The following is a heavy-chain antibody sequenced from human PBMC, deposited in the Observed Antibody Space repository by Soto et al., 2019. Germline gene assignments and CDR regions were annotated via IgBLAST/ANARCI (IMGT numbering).Heavy chain of an antibody. J-gene: IGHJ4*02. CDR3: VTRTPCSSTSCYLNY. CDR1: GFTFSSYV. Sequence: EVQLLESGGGLVQPGGSLRLSCAASGFTFSSYVMNWVRQAPGKGLEWVSAISGSGGTTYYADSVKGRFSISRDNSKNTLYLQMNSLRAEDTAVYYCVTRTPCSSTSCYLNYWGQGTLVTVSS. CDR2: ISGSGGTT. D-gene: IGHD2-2*01. V-gene: IGHV3-23*01.